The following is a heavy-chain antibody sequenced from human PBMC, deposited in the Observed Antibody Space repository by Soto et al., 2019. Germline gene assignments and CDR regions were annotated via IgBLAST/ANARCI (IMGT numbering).Heavy chain of an antibody. CDR3: AKELLLWCGEFSDY. V-gene: IGHV3-23*01. CDR2: ISDSGGSP. D-gene: IGHD3-10*01. Sequence: PGWSLRLSCAASGFTFTGYAMSWVRQAPGKGLEWVSAISDSGGSPYYADSAKGRFTISRDNSKNPLYLQMNSLRAEDTAVYYCAKELLLWCGEFSDYWGQGTLVTVSS. J-gene: IGHJ4*02. CDR1: GFTFTGYA.